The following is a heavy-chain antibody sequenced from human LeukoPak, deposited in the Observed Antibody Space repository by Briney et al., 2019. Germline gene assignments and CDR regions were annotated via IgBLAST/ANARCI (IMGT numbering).Heavy chain of an antibody. J-gene: IGHJ4*02. CDR2: IYYSGST. Sequence: SETLSLTCTVSGGSISSRYWSWIRQPPGKGLEWIGYIYYSGSTNYNPSLKSRATISVDTSKNQFSLKLSSVTAADTAVYYCAGATDIADFWSGYLFDYWGQGTLVTVSS. CDR1: GGSISSRY. V-gene: IGHV4-59*11. D-gene: IGHD3-3*01. CDR3: AGATDIADFWSGYLFDY.